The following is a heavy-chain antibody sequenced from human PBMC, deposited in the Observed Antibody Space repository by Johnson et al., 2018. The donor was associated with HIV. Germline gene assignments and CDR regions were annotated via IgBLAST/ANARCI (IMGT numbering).Heavy chain of an antibody. CDR3: ARASALDI. V-gene: IGHV3-64*07. J-gene: IGHJ3*02. CDR2: LTHGGST. Sequence: VQLVESGGGVVQPGRSLRLSCAASGFTFSSYAMHWVRQAPGKGLEYVSGLTHGGSTYSADSVKGRFTISRDNSRNTLYLQMGSLRPEDMAVYYCARASALDIWGQGTMVTVSS. CDR1: GFTFSSYA.